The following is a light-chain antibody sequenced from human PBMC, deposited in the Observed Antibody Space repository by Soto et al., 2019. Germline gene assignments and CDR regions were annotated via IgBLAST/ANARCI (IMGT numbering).Light chain of an antibody. Sequence: DIQLTQSPSFLSASVGDRVTITCRASQDISSYLAWYQQKPGKAPKLLIYAASTLQSGVPSRFSGSGSGTDFTLTTGSLQTEDFQAYDGPDHNTQPLTCGGATKVDIK. V-gene: IGKV1-9*01. CDR1: QDISSY. CDR2: AAS. CDR3: PDHNTQPLT. J-gene: IGKJ4*01.